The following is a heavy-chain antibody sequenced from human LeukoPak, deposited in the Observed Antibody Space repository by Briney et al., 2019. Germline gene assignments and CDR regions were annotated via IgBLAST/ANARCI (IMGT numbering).Heavy chain of an antibody. V-gene: IGHV1-46*01. CDR3: ARAAYTSGVNLEY. CDR2: INPGGGRA. J-gene: IGHJ4*02. CDR1: GYTFTTHY. Sequence: ASVKVSCKTSGYTFTTHYIHWVRQAPGQGLEWMGMINPGGGRANYAPRYQGRVTMTRDMPTDTLYMELHSLKSEDTAVYFCARAAYTSGVNLEYWGQRTLVAVSS. D-gene: IGHD3-16*01.